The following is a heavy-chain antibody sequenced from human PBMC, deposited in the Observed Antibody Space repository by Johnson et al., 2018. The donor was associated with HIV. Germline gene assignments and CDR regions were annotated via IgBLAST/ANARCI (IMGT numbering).Heavy chain of an antibody. CDR2: ISYDGSNK. D-gene: IGHD5-24*01. J-gene: IGHJ3*02. CDR1: GFTFSSYG. Sequence: QAQLVESGGGVVQPGRSLRLSCAASGFTFSSYGMHWVRQAPGKGLEWVAVISYDGSNKYYADSVKGRFTISRDNRKNTLDLEMDSLRAEDTAVYYCAKARSRRWHHDAFDIWGQGTMVTVSS. V-gene: IGHV3-30*18. CDR3: AKARSRRWHHDAFDI.